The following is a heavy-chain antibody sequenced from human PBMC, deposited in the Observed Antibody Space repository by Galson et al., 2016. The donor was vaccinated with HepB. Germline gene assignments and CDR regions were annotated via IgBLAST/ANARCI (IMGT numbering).Heavy chain of an antibody. CDR3: ARWSMLPSDGLDL. J-gene: IGHJ3*01. D-gene: IGHD2-8*01. V-gene: IGHV3-74*01. Sequence: SLRLSCAASGFTFSSYWMHWVRQAPGKGLVWVSRINSDGSSATYADSVKGRFTISRDNGKNTLFVQLNSLRAEDTAVYYCARWSMLPSDGLDLWGQGTMVTVSS. CDR2: INSDGSSA. CDR1: GFTFSSYW.